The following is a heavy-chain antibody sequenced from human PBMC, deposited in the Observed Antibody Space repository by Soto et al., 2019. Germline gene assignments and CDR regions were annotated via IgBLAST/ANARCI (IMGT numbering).Heavy chain of an antibody. CDR3: ARDSPLRYCSGGSCYGT. V-gene: IGHV4-31*03. J-gene: IGHJ5*02. D-gene: IGHD2-15*01. CDR2: IYYSGST. Sequence: SETLSLTCTVSGGSISSGGYYWSWIRQHPGKGLEWIGYIYYSGSTYYNPSLKSRVTISADTSKNQFSLKLSSVTAADTAVYYCARDSPLRYCSGGSCYGTWGQGTLVTVSS. CDR1: GGSISSGGYY.